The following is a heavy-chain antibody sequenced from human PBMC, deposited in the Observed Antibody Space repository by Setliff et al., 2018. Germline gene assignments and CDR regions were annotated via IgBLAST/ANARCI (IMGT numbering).Heavy chain of an antibody. Sequence: SETLSLTCAVYGGSFSGYSWTWIRQPAGKGLEWIGHISPSGSTTYNPSVKSRVTISLDTSKNHFSLKLDSVTAADTALYYCARSPSSGAYWNPRPFYSDYWARGTLVTVSS. CDR2: ISPSGST. CDR3: ARSPSSGAYWNPRPFYSDY. J-gene: IGHJ4*02. V-gene: IGHV4-59*10. D-gene: IGHD1-26*01. CDR1: GGSFSGYS.